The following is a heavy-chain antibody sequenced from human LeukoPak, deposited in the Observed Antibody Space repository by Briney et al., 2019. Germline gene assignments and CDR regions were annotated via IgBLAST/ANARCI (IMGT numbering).Heavy chain of an antibody. J-gene: IGHJ4*02. Sequence: GASVKVSCKASGYTFTGYYMHWVRQAPGQGLEWMGWINPNSGGTNYAQKFQSRVTMTRDTSITTGYMELSRLRSDDTAVYYCGRTHYYDSSGRGSVVDYWGQGTLVTVSS. CDR1: GYTFTGYY. V-gene: IGHV1-2*02. D-gene: IGHD3-22*01. CDR3: GRTHYYDSSGRGSVVDY. CDR2: INPNSGGT.